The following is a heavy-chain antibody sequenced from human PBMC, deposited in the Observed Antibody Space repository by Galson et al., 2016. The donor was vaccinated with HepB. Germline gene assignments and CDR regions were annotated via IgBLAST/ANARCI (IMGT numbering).Heavy chain of an antibody. D-gene: IGHD1-1*01. V-gene: IGHV3-53*01. CDR2: IHSGGGA. CDR1: GFTVSSNY. Sequence: SLRLPCAASGFTVSSNYMNWVRQPPGKGLEWVSFIHSGGGAYYTHSVKGRFTISTDNSKNTLYLQMNSLRAEDTAIYYCARGGPHNNYFDYWGQGTLITVAS. J-gene: IGHJ4*02. CDR3: ARGGPHNNYFDY.